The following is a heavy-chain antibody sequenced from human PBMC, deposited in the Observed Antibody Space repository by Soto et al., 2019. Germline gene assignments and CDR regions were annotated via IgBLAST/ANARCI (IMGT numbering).Heavy chain of an antibody. CDR2: IKTKTDGGTT. Sequence: EVQRVESGGGLVKPGGSLRLSCAASGFTFSNAWMSWVRQAPGKGLEWVGRIKTKTDGGTTDYAAPVKGRITISRDDSKNTLYLQMNSLKTEDTAVYYCTTSAEQWLFDYWGQGTLVIVSS. D-gene: IGHD6-19*01. J-gene: IGHJ4*02. V-gene: IGHV3-15*01. CDR3: TTSAEQWLFDY. CDR1: GFTFSNAW.